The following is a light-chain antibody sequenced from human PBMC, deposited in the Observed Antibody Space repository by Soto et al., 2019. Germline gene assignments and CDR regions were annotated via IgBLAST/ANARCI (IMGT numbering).Light chain of an antibody. V-gene: IGKV3-15*01. CDR3: QQYNNWPPYT. CDR2: GAS. J-gene: IGKJ2*01. Sequence: EIVMTQSPATLSVSPGERATLSCRASQSVSSNLAWYQQKPGQAPRLLIYGASTRATGSPARFSGSGSGTEFTLTISSLQSEDFAVYYCQQYNNWPPYTFGQRTKLEIK. CDR1: QSVSSN.